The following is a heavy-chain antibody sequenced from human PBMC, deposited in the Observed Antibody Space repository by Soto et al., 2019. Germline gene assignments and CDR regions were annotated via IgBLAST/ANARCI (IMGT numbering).Heavy chain of an antibody. J-gene: IGHJ3*02. V-gene: IGHV4-59*01. CDR2: IYYSGST. Sequence: PSETLSLTCTVSGGSISSYYWSWIRQPPGKGLEWIGYIYYSGSTNYNPSLKSRVTISVDTSKNQFSLKLSSVTAADTAVYYCASYGSGSYGNDAFDIWGQGTMVTVSS. CDR3: ASYGSGSYGNDAFDI. D-gene: IGHD3-10*01. CDR1: GGSISSYY.